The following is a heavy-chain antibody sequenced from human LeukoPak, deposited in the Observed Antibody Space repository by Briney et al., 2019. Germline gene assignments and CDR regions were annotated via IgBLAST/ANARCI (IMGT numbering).Heavy chain of an antibody. CDR1: GGSISSYY. Sequence: SQTLSLTCTVSGGSISSYYWSWIRQPPGKGLEWIGYIYYSGSTNYNPSLKSRVTISVDTSKNQFSLKLSSVTAADTAVYYCARDSGYCSSTSCYRPHFDYWGQGTLVTVSS. CDR3: ARDSGYCSSTSCYRPHFDY. D-gene: IGHD2-2*02. V-gene: IGHV4-59*01. CDR2: IYYSGST. J-gene: IGHJ4*02.